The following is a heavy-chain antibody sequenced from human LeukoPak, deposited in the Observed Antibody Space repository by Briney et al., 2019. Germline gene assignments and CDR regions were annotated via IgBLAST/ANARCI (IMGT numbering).Heavy chain of an antibody. Sequence: GASVKVSCKASGYTFTCYYMHWVRQAPGQGLEWMGWINPNSGGTNYAQKFQGRVTMTRDTSISTAYMELSRLRSDDTAVYYCARGGYYDSSGYIPADYWGQGTLVTVSS. CDR1: GYTFTCYY. J-gene: IGHJ4*02. V-gene: IGHV1-2*02. CDR3: ARGGYYDSSGYIPADY. CDR2: INPNSGGT. D-gene: IGHD3-22*01.